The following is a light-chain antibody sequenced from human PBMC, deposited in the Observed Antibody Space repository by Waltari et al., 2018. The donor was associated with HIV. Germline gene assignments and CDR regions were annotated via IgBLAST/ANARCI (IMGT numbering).Light chain of an antibody. V-gene: IGKV3-20*01. J-gene: IGKJ5*01. CDR2: GAS. CDR3: QQYVTSPIT. Sequence: MGLTQSPGTLSLSPGDRATLSCRASQSVSSNYLAWYQQKPGQAPRLLIYGASSRATGIPDRFSGSGSGTDFTLTISRLEPEDLAVFYCQQYVTSPITFGQGTRLEI. CDR1: QSVSSNY.